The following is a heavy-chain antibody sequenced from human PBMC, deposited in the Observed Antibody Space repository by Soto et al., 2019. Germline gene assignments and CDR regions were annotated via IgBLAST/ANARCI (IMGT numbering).Heavy chain of an antibody. D-gene: IGHD3-3*01. Sequence: ASVKVSCKASGYTFTSYDINWVRQATGQGLEWMGWMNPNSGNTGYAQKFQGRVTMTRNTSISTAYMELSSLRSEDTAVYYCARGCVFGVRPYYYYYMDVWGKGTTVTVSS. J-gene: IGHJ6*03. CDR3: ARGCVFGVRPYYYYYMDV. CDR1: GYTFTSYD. V-gene: IGHV1-8*01. CDR2: MNPNSGNT.